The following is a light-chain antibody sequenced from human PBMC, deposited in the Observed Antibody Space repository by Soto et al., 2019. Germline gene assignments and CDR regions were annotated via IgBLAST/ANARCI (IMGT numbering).Light chain of an antibody. J-gene: IGKJ3*01. CDR2: GAS. CDR1: QSISNY. V-gene: IGKV1-39*01. CDR3: QQSYSAPFT. Sequence: DIQMTQSPSSLSASVEDRVTITCRASQSISNYLNWYQQKPGKAPKFLIYGASSLQSGVPSRFSGSGSGTDFTLTISSLQPEDVATYSCQQSYSAPFTFGPGTKVDIK.